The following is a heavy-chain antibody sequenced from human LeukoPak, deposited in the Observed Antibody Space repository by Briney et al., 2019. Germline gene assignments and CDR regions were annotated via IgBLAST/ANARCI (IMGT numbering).Heavy chain of an antibody. D-gene: IGHD6-13*01. Sequence: GGSLRLSCAASGFTFSSYGMHWVRQAPGKGLEWVAVISYDGSNKYYADSVKGRFTISRDNSKNTLYLQMDSLRAEDTAVYYCARGDYSSSFMDVWGQGTTVTVSS. CDR2: ISYDGSNK. CDR1: GFTFSSYG. CDR3: ARGDYSSSFMDV. V-gene: IGHV3-30*19. J-gene: IGHJ6*02.